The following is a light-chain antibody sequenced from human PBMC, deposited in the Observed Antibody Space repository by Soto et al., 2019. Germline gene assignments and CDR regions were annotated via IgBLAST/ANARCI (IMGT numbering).Light chain of an antibody. Sequence: EVVMTQSPATLSVSPGERATLSCRASQSVSSDLAWYQQKPGQAPRLLIYGASTRATGIPARFSGSGSGTEFTLTISSLQSEDFAIYFCHQYNNSPPYTFGQGTKLEIK. CDR2: GAS. J-gene: IGKJ2*01. CDR1: QSVSSD. V-gene: IGKV3-15*01. CDR3: HQYNNSPPYT.